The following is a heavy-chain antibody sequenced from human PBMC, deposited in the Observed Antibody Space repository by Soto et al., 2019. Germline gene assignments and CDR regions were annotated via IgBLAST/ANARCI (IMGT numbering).Heavy chain of an antibody. Sequence: EVQLVESGGGLIQPGGSLRLSCAASGFTVISTYMSWVRQAPGKGLEWVSFSYSGGSTYYADSVKGRFTISRDNSKNTLYLQMNSLRVEDTAVYYCARGGQVRGGMDVWGQGTTVTVSS. V-gene: IGHV3-53*01. CDR2: SYSGGST. CDR3: ARGGQVRGGMDV. CDR1: GFTVISTY. J-gene: IGHJ6*02.